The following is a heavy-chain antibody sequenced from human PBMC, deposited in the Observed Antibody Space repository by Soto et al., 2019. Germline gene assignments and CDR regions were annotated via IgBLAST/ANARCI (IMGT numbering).Heavy chain of an antibody. V-gene: IGHV3-66*01. CDR3: ARGDGDDDYYYYMDV. CDR2: IYSGGST. D-gene: IGHD4-17*01. J-gene: IGHJ6*03. CDR1: GFTVSSNY. Sequence: EVQLVESGGGLVQPGGSLRLSCAASGFTVSSNYMSWVRQAPGKGLEWVSVIYSGGSTYYADSVKGRFTISRDNSKNTLYLQMNSLRADDTAVYYCARGDGDDDYYYYMDVWGKGTTVTVSS.